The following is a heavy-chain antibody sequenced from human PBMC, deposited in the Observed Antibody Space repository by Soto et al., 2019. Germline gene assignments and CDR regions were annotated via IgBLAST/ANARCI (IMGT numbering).Heavy chain of an antibody. J-gene: IGHJ6*02. D-gene: IGHD1-1*01. Sequence: ASVKVSCKASGYTFTGNYIHWVRQAPGQGLEWMGWVNPDNGGTTSAQKFQGRVTMTRDTSVTTAYMELSRLTSDDTAVYYCARDPRPPSRWLGCWEHGMDVLGQGTTVTVSS. CDR2: VNPDNGGT. V-gene: IGHV1-2*02. CDR3: ARDPRPPSRWLGCWEHGMDV. CDR1: GYTFTGNY.